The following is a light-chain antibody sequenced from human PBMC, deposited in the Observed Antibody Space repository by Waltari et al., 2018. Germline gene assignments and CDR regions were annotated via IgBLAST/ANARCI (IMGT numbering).Light chain of an antibody. CDR2: EVG. V-gene: IGLV2-14*01. J-gene: IGLJ1*01. CDR1: SDDIGAFDY. Sequence: QSALTQPASVSGSPGQSITISCTGSSDDIGAFDYVSWYQEHPGKAPKVIIFEVGQRHSGVSDLFSGSKSGNTASLSISGLQAEDEADYYCSSYTTSTTFYVFGTGTTVTVL. CDR3: SSYTTSTTFYV.